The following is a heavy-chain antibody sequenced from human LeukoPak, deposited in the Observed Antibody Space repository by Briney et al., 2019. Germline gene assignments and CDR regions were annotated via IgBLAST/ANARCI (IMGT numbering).Heavy chain of an antibody. V-gene: IGHV3-21*01. CDR1: GFTFSSYS. D-gene: IGHD6-19*01. Sequence: GGSPRPSCAASGFTFSSYSMNWVRQAPGKGLEGVSSISSSSSYIYYADSVKCRFTISRDNAKNSLYLQMNSLRAEDTAVYYCARDEQWLAFDYGGQGTLVTVSS. J-gene: IGHJ4*02. CDR2: ISSSSSYI. CDR3: ARDEQWLAFDY.